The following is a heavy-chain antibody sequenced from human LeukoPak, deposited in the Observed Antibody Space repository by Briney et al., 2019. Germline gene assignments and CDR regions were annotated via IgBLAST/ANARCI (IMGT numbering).Heavy chain of an antibody. CDR2: INTNTGNP. CDR3: ARNNADGEGRFSY. Sequence: SVKVSCKASGDSLTNYAMNWVRQAPGQGLEWMGWINTNTGNPTYAQGFTGRFVFTSDTSVSTAYLQISSLKAEDTAVYYCARNNADGEGRFSYWGQGTLVTVSS. CDR1: GDSLTNYA. J-gene: IGHJ4*02. V-gene: IGHV7-4-1*02. D-gene: IGHD3-10*01.